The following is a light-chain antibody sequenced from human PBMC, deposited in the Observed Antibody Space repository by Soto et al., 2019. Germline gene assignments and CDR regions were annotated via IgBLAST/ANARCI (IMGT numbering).Light chain of an antibody. J-gene: IGLJ2*01. Sequence: QSALTQPASVSGSPGQSITISCTGTSSDVGSHNFVSWYQQRPGKAPKLMIFEVTKRPSGVSSRFSASKSGNTASLTISGVQAEDEADYHCCSYAGTTTWVFGGGTQLTVL. CDR2: EVT. CDR1: SSDVGSHNF. V-gene: IGLV2-23*02. CDR3: CSYAGTTTWV.